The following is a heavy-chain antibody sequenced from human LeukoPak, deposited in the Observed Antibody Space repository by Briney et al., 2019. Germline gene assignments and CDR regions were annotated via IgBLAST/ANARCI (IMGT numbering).Heavy chain of an antibody. D-gene: IGHD1-14*01. J-gene: IGHJ5*02. CDR2: ISWNSGSI. V-gene: IGHV3-9*01. CDR1: GFTFDDYA. Sequence: PGGSLRLSCAASGFTFDDYAMHWVRQAPGKGLEWVSGISWNSGSIGYADSVKGRFTISRDNAKNSLYLQMNSLRVEDTAVYYCARDRDDTSPGLGWFDPWGQGTLVTVSS. CDR3: ARDRDDTSPGLGWFDP.